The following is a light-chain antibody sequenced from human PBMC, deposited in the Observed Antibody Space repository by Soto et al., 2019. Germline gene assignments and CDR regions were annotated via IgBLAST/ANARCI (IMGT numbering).Light chain of an antibody. J-gene: IGKJ1*01. Sequence: EIVLTQSPGTLSLSPGERATLSCRASQRVTSNSLAWFQQIPGKAPRILIYGASNRDTGIPDRFSGRGSGTDFTLPLSRLEPEDFEVYYCQQYIGLPRTFGQGTKVDI. V-gene: IGKV3-20*01. CDR1: QRVTSNS. CDR3: QQYIGLPRT. CDR2: GAS.